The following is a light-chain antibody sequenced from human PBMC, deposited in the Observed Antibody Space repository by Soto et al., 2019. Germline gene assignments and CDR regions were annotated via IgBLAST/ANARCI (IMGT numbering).Light chain of an antibody. Sequence: EIVMTQSPATLSVSPGERATLSCRASQSISSKLAWYQQKPGQAPRLLIYGASTRATGIPARFSGSGSGTEFTLTISSLQSEDFAVDYCQQYNNWPPWTFGQGTKVEI. V-gene: IGKV3-15*01. CDR3: QQYNNWPPWT. J-gene: IGKJ1*01. CDR2: GAS. CDR1: QSISSK.